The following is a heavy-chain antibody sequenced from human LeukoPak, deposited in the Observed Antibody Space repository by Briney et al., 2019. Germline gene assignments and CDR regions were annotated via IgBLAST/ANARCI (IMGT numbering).Heavy chain of an antibody. CDR3: ARGVHYYGSVKPAFDY. CDR2: ISYDGSNK. CDR1: GFTFSSYA. Sequence: PGGSLRLPCAASGFTFSSYAMHWVRQAPGKGLEWVAVISYDGSNKYYADSVKGRFTISRDNSKNTLYLQMNSLRAEDTAVYYCARGVHYYGSVKPAFDYWGQGTLVTVSS. D-gene: IGHD3-10*01. J-gene: IGHJ4*02. V-gene: IGHV3-30-3*01.